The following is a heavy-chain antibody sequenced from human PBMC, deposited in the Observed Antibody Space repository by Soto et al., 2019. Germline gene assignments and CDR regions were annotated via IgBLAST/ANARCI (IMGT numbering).Heavy chain of an antibody. Sequence: QVQLVQSGAEVKKPGSSVKVSCKASGGTFSSYAISWVRQAPGQGLEWMGGIIPIFGTANYAQKFQGRVTITADKSTSTAYMELSSMISEDTAVYYCASAYDSSGYYPYYFDYWSQGTLVTVSS. J-gene: IGHJ4*02. CDR2: IIPIFGTA. D-gene: IGHD3-22*01. V-gene: IGHV1-69*06. CDR3: ASAYDSSGYYPYYFDY. CDR1: GGTFSSYA.